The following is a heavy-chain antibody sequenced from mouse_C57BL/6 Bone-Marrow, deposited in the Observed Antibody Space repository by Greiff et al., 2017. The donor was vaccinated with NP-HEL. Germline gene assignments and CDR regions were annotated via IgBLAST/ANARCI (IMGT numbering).Heavy chain of an antibody. CDR1: GYTFTSYW. V-gene: IGHV1-5*01. CDR3: TADYDEVDYFDY. CDR2: IYPGNSDT. D-gene: IGHD2-4*01. Sequence: DVQLQESGTVLARPGASVKMSCKTSGYTFTSYWMHWVKQRPGQGLEWIGAIYPGNSDTSYNQKFKGKAKLTAVTSASTAYMELSSLTNEDSAVYYCTADYDEVDYFDYWGQGTTLTVSS. J-gene: IGHJ2*01.